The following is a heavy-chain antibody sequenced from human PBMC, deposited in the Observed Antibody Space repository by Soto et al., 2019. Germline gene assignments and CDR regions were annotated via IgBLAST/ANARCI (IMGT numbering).Heavy chain of an antibody. Sequence: EVQMLESGGGLVQPGGYLRLSCAASGFTFSSYDLTWVRQAPGKGLEWVSSITGSGDYTRYTDSVKGRFTITRDNAKNTLFLQMKILRADDTAIYYCGKDPNGDYFGAFDFWGPGTRGTVSS. V-gene: IGHV3-23*01. J-gene: IGHJ3*01. CDR3: GKDPNGDYFGAFDF. CDR1: GFTFSSYD. D-gene: IGHD4-17*01. CDR2: ITGSGDYT.